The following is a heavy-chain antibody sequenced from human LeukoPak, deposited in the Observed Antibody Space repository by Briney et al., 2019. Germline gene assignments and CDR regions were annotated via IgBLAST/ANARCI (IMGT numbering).Heavy chain of an antibody. CDR3: ARDRSSPSGYSGYDYYFDY. CDR2: IKQDGSEK. CDR1: GFTFSSFW. Sequence: GGSLRLSCAASGFTFSSFWMSWVRQAPGKGPEWVASIKQDGSEKYYVDSVKGRFTISRDNAKNSVYLQMNSLTAEDTAVYYCARDRSSPSGYSGYDYYFDYWGQGTLVTVSS. D-gene: IGHD5-12*01. J-gene: IGHJ4*02. V-gene: IGHV3-7*03.